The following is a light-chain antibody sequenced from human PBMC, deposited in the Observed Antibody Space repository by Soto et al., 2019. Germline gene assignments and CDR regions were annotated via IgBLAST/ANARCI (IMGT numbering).Light chain of an antibody. V-gene: IGLV1-44*01. CDR2: SND. Sequence: VLTQAPSASGTPGQRVTISCSGSSSNIGSNTVTWYQQVPGTAPKLLIYSNDQRPSGVPGRFSGSKSGTSASLAIAGLQSEDEADYYCAAWDDSLNGWVFGGGTKLTVL. CDR3: AAWDDSLNGWV. J-gene: IGLJ3*02. CDR1: SSNIGSNT.